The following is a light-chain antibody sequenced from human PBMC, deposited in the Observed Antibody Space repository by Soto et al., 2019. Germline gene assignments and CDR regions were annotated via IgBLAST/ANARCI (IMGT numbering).Light chain of an antibody. Sequence: EIVLTQSPGTLSVSPGERATLSCRASQSVSSNLAWYQQKPGQAPRLLIYGASSRATGIPDRFSGSGSGTDFTLTISRLEPEDFAVYYCQQYGSSPFTFGQGTRLEI. CDR2: GAS. J-gene: IGKJ5*01. V-gene: IGKV3-20*01. CDR3: QQYGSSPFT. CDR1: QSVSSN.